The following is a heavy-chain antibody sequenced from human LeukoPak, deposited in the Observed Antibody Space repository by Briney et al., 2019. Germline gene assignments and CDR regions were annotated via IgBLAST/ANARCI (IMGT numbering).Heavy chain of an antibody. V-gene: IGHV4-34*01. CDR2: INHSGST. D-gene: IGHD3-22*01. Sequence: KPSETLSLTCAVYGGSFSGYCWSWIRQPPGKGLEWIGEINHSGSTNYNPSLKSRVTISVDTSKNQFSLKLSSVTAADTAVYYCARAPPVNYYDSSGYYYYYYYYMDVWGKGTTVTVSS. J-gene: IGHJ6*03. CDR1: GGSFSGYC. CDR3: ARAPPVNYYDSSGYYYYYYYYMDV.